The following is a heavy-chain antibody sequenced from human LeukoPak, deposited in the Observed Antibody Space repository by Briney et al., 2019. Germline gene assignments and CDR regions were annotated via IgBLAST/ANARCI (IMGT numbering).Heavy chain of an antibody. V-gene: IGHV4-39*07. Sequence: PSETLSLTCTVSGGSISSSSYYWGWIRQPPGKGLEWIGSIYYSGSTYYNPSLKSRVTISVDTSKNQFSLKLSSVTAADTAVYYCARDGYSSYYWGQGTLVTVSS. CDR2: IYYSGST. CDR1: GGSISSSSYY. J-gene: IGHJ4*02. D-gene: IGHD6-13*01. CDR3: ARDGYSSYY.